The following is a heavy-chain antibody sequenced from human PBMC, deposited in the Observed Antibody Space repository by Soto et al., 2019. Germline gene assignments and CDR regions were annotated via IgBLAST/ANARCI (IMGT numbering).Heavy chain of an antibody. CDR2: VNAGTGNT. V-gene: IGHV1-3*01. Sequence: QVQLVQSGAEVKKPGASVRISCKASGYTFTGYALHWVRQAPGQRLEWVGWVNAGTGNTRYSENFLGRVTITRDTSASTVYMDLYSLRSDDTALYYCARAPLYYDFWSGSSSWGQGTLVTVSS. D-gene: IGHD3-3*01. CDR1: GYTFTGYA. J-gene: IGHJ5*02. CDR3: ARAPLYYDFWSGSSS.